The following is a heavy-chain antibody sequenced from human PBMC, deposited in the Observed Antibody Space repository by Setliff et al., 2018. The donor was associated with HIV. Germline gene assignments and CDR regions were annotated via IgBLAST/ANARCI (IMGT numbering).Heavy chain of an antibody. V-gene: IGHV4-59*08. J-gene: IGHJ4*02. Sequence: SETLSLTCTVSGGSISGYYWSWIRQPPGKGLEWIGYIFYSGSTNYNPSLKSRVTISLDTSKIQFSLRLSSVTAADTAVYYCARLGGLRYYDSSGYFDYWGQGMLVTVSS. CDR3: ARLGGLRYYDSSGYFDY. D-gene: IGHD3-22*01. CDR2: IFYSGST. CDR1: GGSISGYY.